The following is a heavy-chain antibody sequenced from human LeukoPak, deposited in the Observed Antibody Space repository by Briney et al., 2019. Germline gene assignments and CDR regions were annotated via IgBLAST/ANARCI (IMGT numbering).Heavy chain of an antibody. CDR1: GDSVSSNSAA. CDR3: ARVYSALGAADNWFDP. V-gene: IGHV6-1*01. J-gene: IGHJ5*02. Sequence: SQTLSLTCAISGDSVSSNSAAWNWIRQSPSRGLEWLGRTYYRSKWYNDYAVSVKSRITINPDTSKNQFSLQLNSVTPEDTAVYYCARVYSALGAADNWFDPWGQGTLVTVSS. CDR2: TYYRSKWYN. D-gene: IGHD6-13*01.